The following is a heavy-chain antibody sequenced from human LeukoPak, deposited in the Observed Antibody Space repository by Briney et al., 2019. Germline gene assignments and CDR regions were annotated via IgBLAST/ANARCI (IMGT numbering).Heavy chain of an antibody. J-gene: IGHJ3*01. V-gene: IGHV4-59*08. CDR2: IYYSGST. CDR3: ATLGYCSAGSC. Sequence: PSETLSLTCTVSGASISSYYWSWIRQPPGKGLERIGYIYYSGSTNYNPSLKSRVTISVDTSKNQFSLKLSSVTAADTAVYYCATLGYCSAGSCWGQGTMVTVSS. D-gene: IGHD2-15*01. CDR1: GASISSYY.